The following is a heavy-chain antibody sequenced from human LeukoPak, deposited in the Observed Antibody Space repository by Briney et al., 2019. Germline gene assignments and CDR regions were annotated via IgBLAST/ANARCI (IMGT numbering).Heavy chain of an antibody. J-gene: IGHJ5*02. CDR3: ARGYYDFWSGYSPFDP. V-gene: IGHV3-30-3*01. CDR1: GFTFSSYA. CDR2: ISYDGSNK. D-gene: IGHD3-3*01. Sequence: GGSLRLSCAASGFTFSSYAMHWVRQAPGKGLEWVAVISYDGSNKYYADSVKGRFTISRDNSKNTLYLQMNSLRAEDTAVYYCARGYYDFWSGYSPFDPWGQGTLVTVSS.